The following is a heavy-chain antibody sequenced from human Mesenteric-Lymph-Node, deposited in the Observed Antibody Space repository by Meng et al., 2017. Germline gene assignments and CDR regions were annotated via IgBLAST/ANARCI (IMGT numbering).Heavy chain of an antibody. V-gene: IGHV3-11*04. D-gene: IGHD3-22*01. Sequence: GESLKISCAASGFTFNYHYMRWIRRAPGKGLEWVSDISPSSSDIYYTDSVKGRFTISRDNARNSLYLQMNSLRAEDTAVYYCARDLWDYYDSSGYYDAFDIWGQGTMVTVSS. CDR2: ISPSSSDI. CDR1: GFTFNYHY. CDR3: ARDLWDYYDSSGYYDAFDI. J-gene: IGHJ3*02.